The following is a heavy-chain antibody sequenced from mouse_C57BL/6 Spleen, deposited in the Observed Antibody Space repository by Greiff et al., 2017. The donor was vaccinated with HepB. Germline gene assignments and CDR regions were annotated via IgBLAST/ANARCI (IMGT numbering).Heavy chain of an antibody. CDR3: ARDSYYGRSPY. D-gene: IGHD1-1*01. J-gene: IGHJ2*01. CDR2: IRYDGSN. CDR1: GYSITSGYY. V-gene: IGHV3-6*01. Sequence: EVKLLESGPGLVKPSQSLSLTCSVTGYSITSGYYWTWIRQFPGNNLDWMGYIRYDGSNNYNPSLNNRISITRDTSKNQFFLKLNSVTTEDTATYDCARDSYYGRSPYWGQGTTLTVSS.